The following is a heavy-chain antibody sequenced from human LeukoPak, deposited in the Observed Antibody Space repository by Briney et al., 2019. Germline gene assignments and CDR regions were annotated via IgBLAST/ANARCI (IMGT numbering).Heavy chain of an antibody. CDR3: ARQAAAASFDP. CDR1: GYGFTSYW. J-gene: IGHJ5*02. CDR2: IYPGDSDT. V-gene: IGHV5-51*01. Sequence: GESLQISCKGSGYGFTSYWIGWVRQMPGKGREWMGIIYPGDSDTRYSPSFQGQVTISADKSISTAYLQWSSLKASDTAMYYCARQAAAASFDPWGQGTLVTVSS. D-gene: IGHD6-13*01.